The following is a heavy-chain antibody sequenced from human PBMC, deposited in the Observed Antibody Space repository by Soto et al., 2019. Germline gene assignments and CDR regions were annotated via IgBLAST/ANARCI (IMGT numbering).Heavy chain of an antibody. Sequence: EVQLLESGGGLVQPGGSLRLSCAASGCTFSSYAMSWVRQAPGKGLEWVSAISGSGGSTYDADSVKGRFPISRDNSKNTLYLQMNSLRAEDTAVYYCAKTPVAVAGHIYDYWGQGTLVTVSS. CDR1: GCTFSSYA. D-gene: IGHD6-19*01. CDR3: AKTPVAVAGHIYDY. J-gene: IGHJ4*02. CDR2: ISGSGGST. V-gene: IGHV3-23*01.